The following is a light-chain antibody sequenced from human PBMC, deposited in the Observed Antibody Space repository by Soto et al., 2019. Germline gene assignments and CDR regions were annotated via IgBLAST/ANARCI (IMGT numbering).Light chain of an antibody. CDR1: SSDVGAYNY. V-gene: IGLV2-14*01. J-gene: IGLJ1*01. Sequence: QPALTQPASVSGSPGQSITLSCTGTSSDVGAYNYVSWYQQHPGKAPKLMIYDVSHRPSGVSHRFSGSKSGNTASLTISGLQAEDEADYYCGSYTTSSNYVFGTGTKVTVL. CDR2: DVS. CDR3: GSYTTSSNYV.